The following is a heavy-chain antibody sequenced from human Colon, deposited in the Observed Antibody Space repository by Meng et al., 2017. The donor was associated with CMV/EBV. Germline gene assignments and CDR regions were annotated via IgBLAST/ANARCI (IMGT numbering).Heavy chain of an antibody. CDR3: AKAIDFDS. CDR1: EYTFNTYA. J-gene: IGHJ4*02. V-gene: IGHV3-23*01. Sequence: LRLSCTASEYTFNTYALNGVRKAPGKGLEWVAGIRDGGETFYAGSVKGRFTISRDDSRNTLYLQMNSLRGEDTALYYCAKAIDFDSWGQGTLVTVSS. CDR2: IRDGGET.